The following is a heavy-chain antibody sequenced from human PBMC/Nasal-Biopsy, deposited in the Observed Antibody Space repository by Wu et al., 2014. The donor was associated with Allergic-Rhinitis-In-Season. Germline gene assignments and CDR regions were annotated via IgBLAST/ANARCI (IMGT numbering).Heavy chain of an antibody. D-gene: IGHD3-22*01. Sequence: TLSLTCTVSGFSISTNYYWGWIRQPPGKGLEWIASIYHSGSTYYNPSLKSRVTISVDTSKNQFSLKLSSVTAADTAVYYCERDSYDSSGHFYGVDYWGQGTLVTVSS. CDR1: GFSISTNYY. V-gene: IGHV4-38-2*02. CDR3: ERDSYDSSGHFYGVDY. CDR2: IYHSGST. J-gene: IGHJ4*02.